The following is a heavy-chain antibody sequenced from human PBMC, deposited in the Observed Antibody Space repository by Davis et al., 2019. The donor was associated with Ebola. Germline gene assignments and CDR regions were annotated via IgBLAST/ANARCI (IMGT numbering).Heavy chain of an antibody. Sequence: PGGSLRLSCAASGFIFSNYAMHWVRQAPGKGPEWVAVVSHSEREKFYADSVKGRFTISRDNSENTLYLQMNSLTADDTAVYYCARAVFHEVLDYWGQGTPVTVSP. CDR2: VSHSEREK. CDR1: GFIFSNYA. CDR3: ARAVFHEVLDY. D-gene: IGHD3-3*01. V-gene: IGHV3-30*04. J-gene: IGHJ4*02.